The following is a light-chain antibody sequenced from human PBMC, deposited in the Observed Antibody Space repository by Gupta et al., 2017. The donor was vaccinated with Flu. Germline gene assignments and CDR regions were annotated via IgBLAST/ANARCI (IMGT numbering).Light chain of an antibody. V-gene: IGLV1-44*01. Sequence: CSGSSSNIGSNPVNWYQQLPGAAPKLLIYTTNKRPSGVPARFSGSKSGTSASLAISGLQSEDEGEYYCATWDDSLNVWMFGGGTKLTVL. CDR1: SSNIGSNP. CDR2: TTN. CDR3: ATWDDSLNVWM. J-gene: IGLJ3*02.